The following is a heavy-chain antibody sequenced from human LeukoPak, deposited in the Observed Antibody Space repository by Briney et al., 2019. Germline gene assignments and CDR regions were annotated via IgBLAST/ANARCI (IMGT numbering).Heavy chain of an antibody. D-gene: IGHD6-19*01. CDR3: ARLSHHSSGWYGGWFDP. CDR1: GYTFTGYY. Sequence: GASVKVSCKASGYTFTGYYMHWVRQAPGQGLEWMRWINPNSGGTNYAQKFQGRVTMTRDTSISTAYMGLSRLRSDDTAVYYCARLSHHSSGWYGGWFDPWGQGTLVTVSS. CDR2: INPNSGGT. V-gene: IGHV1-2*02. J-gene: IGHJ5*02.